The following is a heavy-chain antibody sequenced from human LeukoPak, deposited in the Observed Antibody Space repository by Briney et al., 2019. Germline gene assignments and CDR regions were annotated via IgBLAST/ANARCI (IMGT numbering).Heavy chain of an antibody. Sequence: GGSLRLSCAASGFTFSSYGMHWVRQAPGKGLEWVAFIRYDGSNKYYADSVKGRFTISRDNSKNTLYLQMNSLRAEDTAVYYCAKDLRGYCSGGSCYPFDYWGQGTLVTV. J-gene: IGHJ4*02. V-gene: IGHV3-30*02. CDR1: GFTFSSYG. D-gene: IGHD2-15*01. CDR3: AKDLRGYCSGGSCYPFDY. CDR2: IRYDGSNK.